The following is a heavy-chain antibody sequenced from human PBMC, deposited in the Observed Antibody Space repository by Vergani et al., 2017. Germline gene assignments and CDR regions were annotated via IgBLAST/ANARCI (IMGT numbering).Heavy chain of an antibody. D-gene: IGHD7-27*01. CDR3: ARLGITGVGAFDI. J-gene: IGHJ3*02. V-gene: IGHV5-51*01. CDR2: IYPGDSDS. Sequence: EVQLVQSGAEVKKPGEFVKISCKGSGYSFTNYWIGWVRQMPGKGLEWMGIIYPGDSDSRYSPSFQGQVTISADKSIYTADLQWSSLKASDTAMYYCARLGITGVGAFDIWGQGTMVTVSS. CDR1: GYSFTNYW.